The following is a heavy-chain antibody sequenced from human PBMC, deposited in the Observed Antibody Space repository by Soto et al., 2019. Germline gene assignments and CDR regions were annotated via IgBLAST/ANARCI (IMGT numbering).Heavy chain of an antibody. CDR3: ARGPYSDWPIAEY. V-gene: IGHV4-34*01. Sequence: QVQIQQWGAGLLKPSETLSLTCAVSGGSFSGYFWTWIRQPPGQGLEWIAEVRHDGITSYKSSLKSRVSISVVTSASQISLKLISVTAADTALYYCARGPYSDWPIAEYWGQGILVTVSS. D-gene: IGHD4-17*01. CDR1: GGSFSGYF. J-gene: IGHJ4*02. CDR2: VRHDGIT.